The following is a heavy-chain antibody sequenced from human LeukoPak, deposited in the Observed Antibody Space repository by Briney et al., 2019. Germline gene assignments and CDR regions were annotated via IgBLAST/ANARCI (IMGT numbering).Heavy chain of an antibody. V-gene: IGHV3-23*01. CDR1: GFTFSSYA. CDR2: ISGSGGST. D-gene: IGHD3-3*01. J-gene: IGHJ4*02. CDR3: AKGVRITIFGVVIGTFDY. Sequence: GGSLRLSCAASGFTFSSYAMSWVRQAPGKGLEWVSAISGSGGSTYYADSVKGRFTISRDNSKNTLYLQMNSLRAEDTAVYYCAKGVRITIFGVVIGTFDYWGQGTLVTVSS.